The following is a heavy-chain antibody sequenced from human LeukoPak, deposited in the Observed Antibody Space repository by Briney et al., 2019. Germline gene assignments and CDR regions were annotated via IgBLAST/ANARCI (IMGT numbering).Heavy chain of an antibody. CDR3: ARGRPFDSSGWYSIRKSGLDV. Sequence: ASVKVSCKASGYTFTSYGISWVRQAPGQGLEWMGWISAYNGNTNYAQKLQGRVTMTTDTSTSTAYMELGSLRSDDTAVYYCARGRPFDSSGWYSIRKSGLDVWGQGTTVTVSS. V-gene: IGHV1-18*01. D-gene: IGHD6-19*01. J-gene: IGHJ6*01. CDR1: GYTFTSYG. CDR2: ISAYNGNT.